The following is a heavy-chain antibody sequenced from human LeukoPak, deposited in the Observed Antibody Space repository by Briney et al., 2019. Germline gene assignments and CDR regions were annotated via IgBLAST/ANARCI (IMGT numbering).Heavy chain of an antibody. D-gene: IGHD6-13*01. CDR3: ARVSIAAAGNENWLDP. V-gene: IGHV4-34*01. CDR1: GGSFSGYY. CDR2: INHSGST. J-gene: IGHJ5*02. Sequence: SETLSLTCAVYGGSFSGYYWSWIRQPPGKGLEWIGEINHSGSTNYNPSLKSRVTISVDTSKNQFSLKLSSVTAADTAVYYCARVSIAAAGNENWLDPWGQGTLVTVSS.